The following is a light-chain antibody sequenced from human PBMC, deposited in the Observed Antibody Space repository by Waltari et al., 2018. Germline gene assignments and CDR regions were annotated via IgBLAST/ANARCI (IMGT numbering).Light chain of an antibody. CDR1: SSNIGSNT. V-gene: IGLV1-44*01. CDR3: AAWDDSLNGPV. Sequence: QSVLTQPPSASGTPGQRVTISCSGSSSNIGSNTVNWYQQRPGTAPKLLIYSNNQRPSGVPDRFSGSESGPSASLAISGLQSEDEADYYCAAWDDSLNGPVFGGGTKLTVL. J-gene: IGLJ2*01. CDR2: SNN.